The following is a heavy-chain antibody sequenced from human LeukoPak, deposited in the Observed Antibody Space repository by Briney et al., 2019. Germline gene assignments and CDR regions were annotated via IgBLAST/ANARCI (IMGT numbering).Heavy chain of an antibody. CDR3: AKHTITFGGVIVLVEPRPGLNWFDP. V-gene: IGHV3-33*06. Sequence: GGSLRLSCAASGFTFSSYGMHWVRQAPGKGLEWVAVIWYDGSNKYYADSVKGRFTISRDNSKNTLYLQMNSLRAEDTAVYYCAKHTITFGGVIVLVEPRPGLNWFDPWGQGTLVTVSS. J-gene: IGHJ5*02. CDR2: IWYDGSNK. D-gene: IGHD3-16*02. CDR1: GFTFSSYG.